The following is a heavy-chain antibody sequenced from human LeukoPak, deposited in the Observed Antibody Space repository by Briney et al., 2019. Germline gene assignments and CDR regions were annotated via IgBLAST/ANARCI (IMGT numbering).Heavy chain of an antibody. CDR2: IYPGDSDT. Sequence: LGESLKISCKGSGYSFTSYWIGWVRQMPGKGLEWMGIIYPGDSDTRYSPSFQGQVTISTDTSISTAYLQWNSLKASDTAKYYCARHAPSDGSPRGFDYWGQGTLVTVSS. V-gene: IGHV5-51*01. J-gene: IGHJ4*02. D-gene: IGHD3-10*01. CDR3: ARHAPSDGSPRGFDY. CDR1: GYSFTSYW.